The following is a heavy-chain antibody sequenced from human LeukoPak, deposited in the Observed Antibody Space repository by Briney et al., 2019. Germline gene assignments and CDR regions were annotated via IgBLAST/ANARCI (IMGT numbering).Heavy chain of an antibody. CDR3: TTSSVWLVDY. CDR2: IKSKIDGGTT. D-gene: IGHD5-18*01. Sequence: GGSLRLSCAASGFTFSSYGMSWVRQAPGKGLEWVGRIKSKIDGGTTDYAAPVKGRFTISRDDSKNTLYLQMNSLKSEDTAVYYCTTSSVWLVDYWGQGTLVTVSS. V-gene: IGHV3-15*01. CDR1: GFTFSSYG. J-gene: IGHJ4*02.